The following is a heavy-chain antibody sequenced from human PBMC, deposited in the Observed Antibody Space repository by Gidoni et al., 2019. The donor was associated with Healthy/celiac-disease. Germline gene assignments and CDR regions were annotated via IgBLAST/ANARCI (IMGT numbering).Heavy chain of an antibody. CDR2: ISSGSSTI. Sequence: EVQLVESGGGLVQPGGSLSLFCAASGFTFSSSRINWVRQAPGKGLEWVSYISSGSSTIYYADSVKGRFTISRDNAKNSLYLQMNSLRDEDTAVYYCARSGGGYYDSSGYLNDYWGQGTLVTVSS. D-gene: IGHD3-22*01. J-gene: IGHJ4*02. CDR1: GFTFSSSR. CDR3: ARSGGGYYDSSGYLNDY. V-gene: IGHV3-48*02.